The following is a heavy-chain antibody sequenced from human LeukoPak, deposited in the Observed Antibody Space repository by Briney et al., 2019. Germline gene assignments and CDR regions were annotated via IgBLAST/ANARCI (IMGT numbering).Heavy chain of an antibody. CDR3: AKDTSSGPLYYGMDV. V-gene: IGHV3-30*18. CDR2: ISYDGSNK. J-gene: IGHJ6*02. Sequence: GGSLRLSCAASGFTFSSYGMHWVRQAPGKGLEWVAVISYDGSNKYYADSVKGRFTISRDNSKNTLYLQMNSLRAEDTAVYYCAKDTSSGPLYYGMDVWAQGTTVTVSS. CDR1: GFTFSSYG. D-gene: IGHD6-19*01.